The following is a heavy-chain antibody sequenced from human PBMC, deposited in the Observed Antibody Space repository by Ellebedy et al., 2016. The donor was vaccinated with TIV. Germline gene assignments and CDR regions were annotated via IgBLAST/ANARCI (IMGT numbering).Heavy chain of an antibody. CDR3: ARELPSSYYFDY. CDR2: IIPSRGGT. V-gene: IGHV1-46*01. Sequence: ASVKVSCXASGYTFTSYYIHWVRQAPGQGLEWMGIIIPSRGGTIYAQKFQDRVTMTRDTSTSTVYMELSSLRSEDTAVFYCARELPSSYYFDYWGQGTLVTVSS. CDR1: GYTFTSYY. J-gene: IGHJ4*02.